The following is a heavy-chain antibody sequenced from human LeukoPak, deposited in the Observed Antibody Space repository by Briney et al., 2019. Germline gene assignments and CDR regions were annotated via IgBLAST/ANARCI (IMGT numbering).Heavy chain of an antibody. V-gene: IGHV4-59*08. D-gene: IGHD5-24*01. CDR1: GASIRSCY. J-gene: IGHJ4*02. Sequence: SETLSLTCTVSGASIRSCYWSWIRQPPGKGLECIGYIYYTGSTNYNYNPSLKSRVTISVDTSKNQFSLKLSSVTAADTAVYYCARHGPRRDGYNYDYWGPGTLVTVSS. CDR2: IYYTGSTNY. CDR3: ARHGPRRDGYNYDY.